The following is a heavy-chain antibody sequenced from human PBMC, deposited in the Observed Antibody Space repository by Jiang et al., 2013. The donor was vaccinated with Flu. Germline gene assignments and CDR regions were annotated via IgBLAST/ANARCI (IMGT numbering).Heavy chain of an antibody. Sequence: QLVESGGGLVKPGGSLRLSCAASGFTFSDYYMSWIRQAPGKGLEWVSYISSSGSTIYYADPVKGRFTISRDNAKNSLYLQMNSLRAEDTAVYYCAREPRIVGGTTVYYYYGMDVWGQGTTVTVSS. D-gene: IGHD1-26*01. CDR3: AREPRIVGGTTVYYYYGMDV. J-gene: IGHJ6*02. CDR1: GFTFSDYY. V-gene: IGHV3-11*01. CDR2: ISSSGSTI.